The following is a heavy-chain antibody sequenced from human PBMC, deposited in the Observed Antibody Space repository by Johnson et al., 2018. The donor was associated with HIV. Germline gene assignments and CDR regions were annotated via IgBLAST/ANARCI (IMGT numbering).Heavy chain of an antibody. CDR1: GFTFSSYG. V-gene: IGHV3-30*19. CDR3: HVVVAADQTNYHDAFDI. D-gene: IGHD2-15*01. J-gene: IGHJ3*02. Sequence: QVQLVESGGGVVQPGRSLRLSCAASGFTFSSYGMHWVRQAPGKGLEWVAVISYDGSNKYYADSVKGRFTISRDNSKNTLYLQMNSLRAEDTALYYCHVVVAADQTNYHDAFDIWGQGTMVTVSS. CDR2: ISYDGSNK.